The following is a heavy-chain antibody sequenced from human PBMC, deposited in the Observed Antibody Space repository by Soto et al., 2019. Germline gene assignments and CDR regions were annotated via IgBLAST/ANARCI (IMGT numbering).Heavy chain of an antibody. J-gene: IGHJ4*02. D-gene: IGHD6-19*01. CDR1: GGTFSSYT. Sequence: QVQLVQSGAEVKKPGSSVKVSCKASGGTFSSYTISWVRQAPGQGLEWMGRIIPILGIANYAQKFQGRVTITADKSTSTAYMELSSMRAEDTAVYYCARAADGSGSYGTDYWGQGTLVTVSS. CDR3: ARAADGSGSYGTDY. CDR2: IIPILGIA. V-gene: IGHV1-69*02.